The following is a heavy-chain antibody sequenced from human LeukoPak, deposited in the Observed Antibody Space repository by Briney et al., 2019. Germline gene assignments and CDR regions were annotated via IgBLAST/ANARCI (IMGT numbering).Heavy chain of an antibody. J-gene: IGHJ2*01. Sequence: ASLKVSCKASGYTFISYYMHWVRQAPGQGLEWMGWINPNSGGTNYAQKFQGRVTMTRDTSISTAYMELTRLRSDDTAGYYCARYSSGWYFDLWGRGTLVTV. V-gene: IGHV1-2*02. CDR3: ARYSSGWYFDL. D-gene: IGHD6-19*01. CDR2: INPNSGGT. CDR1: GYTFISYY.